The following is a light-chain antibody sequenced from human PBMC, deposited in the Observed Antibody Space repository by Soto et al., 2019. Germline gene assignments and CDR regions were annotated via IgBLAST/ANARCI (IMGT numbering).Light chain of an antibody. V-gene: IGKV3-15*01. J-gene: IGKJ5*01. Sequence: EIVMTQSPATLSVSPGERATLSCRASQSVSSNLGWYQQRPGQAPRLLIYGASTRATGIPARFSGSGSGTEFTLTISSLQSEDSAVYYCQQYNNWSSSTFGQGTRLEIK. CDR3: QQYNNWSSST. CDR2: GAS. CDR1: QSVSSN.